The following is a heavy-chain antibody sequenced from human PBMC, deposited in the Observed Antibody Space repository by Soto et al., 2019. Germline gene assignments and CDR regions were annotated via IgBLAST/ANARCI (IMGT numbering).Heavy chain of an antibody. CDR3: AKDRAFNYFYGMDV. V-gene: IGHV3-23*01. D-gene: IGHD3-10*01. CDR1: GLAFGNYA. Sequence: GGSLRLSCRASGLAFGNYAMNWVRQVPGRGLEWVAGVSTNGRSTYYADSVRGRFTISRDNSKITVYLQMNSLRAEDTAVYYCAKDRAFNYFYGMDVWGQGTTVTVSS. CDR2: VSTNGRST. J-gene: IGHJ6*02.